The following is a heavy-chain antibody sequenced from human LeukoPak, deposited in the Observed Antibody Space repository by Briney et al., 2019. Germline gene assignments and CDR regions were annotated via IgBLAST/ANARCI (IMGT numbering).Heavy chain of an antibody. CDR1: GGPFSGYY. CDR2: INHSGNT. J-gene: IGHJ3*02. Sequence: SETLSLTCAAYGGPFSGYYWSWIRQPPGKGLEWIGDINHSGNTNYNPSLKTRVTISVDTSMNQFSLRLSSVTAADTAVYYCVRNFDIWGRGTMVTVSS. V-gene: IGHV4-34*01. CDR3: VRNFDI.